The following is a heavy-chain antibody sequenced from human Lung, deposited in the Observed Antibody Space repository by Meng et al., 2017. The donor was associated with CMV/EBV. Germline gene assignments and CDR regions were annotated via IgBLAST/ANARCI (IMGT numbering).Heavy chain of an antibody. J-gene: IGHJ4*02. CDR3: ASSFEY. V-gene: IGHV3-7*01. CDR1: GFTFSTYW. D-gene: IGHD3-10*01. CDR2: IKQDGSEK. Sequence: GEXLKISCAAPGFTFSTYWLNWVRQAPGKGLEWVANIKQDGSEKYYVGSVEGRFTISRDNAKNPQYLQMNSLRAEGTAVYYRASSFEYWGQGTLVTVSS.